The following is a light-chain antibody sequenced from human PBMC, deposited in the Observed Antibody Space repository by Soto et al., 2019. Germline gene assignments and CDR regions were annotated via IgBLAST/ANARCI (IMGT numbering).Light chain of an antibody. CDR1: QSVSSMF. Sequence: EVVLTQSPGHLSLSPGERATLSCKASQSVSSMFLAWYQQRPGQAPRLLIYGASNWDTGIPDRFSGRGSGTDFTLTVSRLEPEDFAVYYCQQYGNSPWTFGQGTKVEI. CDR3: QQYGNSPWT. CDR2: GAS. J-gene: IGKJ1*01. V-gene: IGKV3-20*01.